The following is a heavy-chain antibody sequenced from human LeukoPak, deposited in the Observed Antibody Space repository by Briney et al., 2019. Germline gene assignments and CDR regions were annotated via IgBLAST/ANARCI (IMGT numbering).Heavy chain of an antibody. CDR3: ARMTNCGAVCNYFGMDV. D-gene: IGHD2-21*01. J-gene: IGHJ6*04. V-gene: IGHV3-74*01. Sequence: GGSLRLFCAASGFTFSSYWMHWVRQAPGKGLVWVSHINSDGTTTSYADSVKGRFTISRDSAKNTLYLQMNSQRAEDTAVYYCARMTNCGAVCNYFGMDVWGKGTTVTVSS. CDR1: GFTFSSYW. CDR2: INSDGTTT.